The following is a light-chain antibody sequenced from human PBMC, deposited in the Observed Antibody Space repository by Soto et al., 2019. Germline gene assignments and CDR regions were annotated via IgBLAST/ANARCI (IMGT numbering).Light chain of an antibody. CDR1: QSISSW. J-gene: IGKJ4*02. V-gene: IGKV1-5*03. Sequence: DIQMTQSPSTLSASVGDRVTITCRASQSISSWLAWYQQKPGKAPKLLIYKASSLESGVPSRFSGSGSGTEFTLTISSLQPDDFATDYCQQYYSYPLTCGGGTKVEIK. CDR3: QQYYSYPLT. CDR2: KAS.